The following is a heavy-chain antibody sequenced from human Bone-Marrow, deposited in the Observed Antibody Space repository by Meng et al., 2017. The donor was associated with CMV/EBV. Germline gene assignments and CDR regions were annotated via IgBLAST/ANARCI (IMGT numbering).Heavy chain of an antibody. CDR1: GFTFSSYG. J-gene: IGHJ4*01. D-gene: IGHD2-2*02. CDR3: AKDSGYCSSTSCYTFDY. Sequence: GGSLRLSCAASGFTFSSYGMHWVRQAPGKGLEWVAVIWYDGSNKYYADSVKGRFTISRDNSKNTLYLQMNSLRAEDTAVYYCAKDSGYCSSTSCYTFDYWGPGNLVNVAS. CDR2: IWYDGSNK. V-gene: IGHV3-33*06.